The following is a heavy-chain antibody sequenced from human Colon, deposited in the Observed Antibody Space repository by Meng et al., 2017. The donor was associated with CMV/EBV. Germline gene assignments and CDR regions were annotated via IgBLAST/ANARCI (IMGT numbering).Heavy chain of an antibody. D-gene: IGHD6-19*01. J-gene: IGHJ4*01. CDR2: ISVSGVNT. Sequence: SCAASGFPFDSYAMSWVRQAPGKGLEWVSGISVSGVNTYYAGSVKGRCTISRDNSKNTLYLKMSSLRAEDTAVYYCAKKSSAWYEDIWGHGTLVTVSS. CDR1: GFPFDSYA. CDR3: AKKSSAWYEDI. V-gene: IGHV3-23*01.